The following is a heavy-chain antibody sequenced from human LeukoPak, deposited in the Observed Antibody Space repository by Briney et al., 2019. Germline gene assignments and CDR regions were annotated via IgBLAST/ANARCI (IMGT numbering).Heavy chain of an antibody. V-gene: IGHV4-39*07. J-gene: IGHJ6*03. Sequence: SETLSLTCTVSGGSISSSSYYWGWIRQPPGKGLEWIGSIYYSGSTYYNPSLKSRVTISVDTSKNQFSLKLSSVTAADTAVYYCARSASAAMIPSYYYYYMDVWGKGTTVTISS. CDR1: GGSISSSSYY. CDR3: ARSASAAMIPSYYYYYMDV. CDR2: IYYSGST. D-gene: IGHD3-22*01.